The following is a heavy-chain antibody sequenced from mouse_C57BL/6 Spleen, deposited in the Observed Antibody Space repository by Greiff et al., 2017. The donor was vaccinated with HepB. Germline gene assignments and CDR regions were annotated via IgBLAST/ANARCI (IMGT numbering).Heavy chain of an antibody. CDR1: GYTFTDYN. CDR2: INPNNGGT. V-gene: IGHV1-18*01. D-gene: IGHD2-3*01. Sequence: VQLQQSGPELVKPGASVKIPCKASGYTFTDYNMDWVKQSHGKSLEWIGDINPNNGGTIYNQKFKGKATLTVDKSSSTAYMELRSLTSEDTAVYYCARKGYDGYYLYYFDYWGQGTTLTVSS. CDR3: ARKGYDGYYLYYFDY. J-gene: IGHJ2*01.